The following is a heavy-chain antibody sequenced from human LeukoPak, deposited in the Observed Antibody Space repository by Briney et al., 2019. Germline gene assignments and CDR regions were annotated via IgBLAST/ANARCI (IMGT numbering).Heavy chain of an antibody. J-gene: IGHJ4*02. CDR1: GFSFRNYW. Sequence: GGSLRLSCAASGFSFRNYWMGWVRQAPGKGLEWVANTRPDGSAEYYADSVRGRFTASRDNANNLLYLQMNRLRAEDTAVYYCARDGGLHTNFDYWGQGTLLTVSS. CDR3: ARDGGLHTNFDY. D-gene: IGHD2-15*01. CDR2: TRPDGSAE. V-gene: IGHV3-7*01.